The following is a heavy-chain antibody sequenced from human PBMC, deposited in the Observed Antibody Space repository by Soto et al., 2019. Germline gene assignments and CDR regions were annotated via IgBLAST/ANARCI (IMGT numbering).Heavy chain of an antibody. D-gene: IGHD6-13*01. CDR2: INPANGDT. V-gene: IGHV1-3*01. CDR3: GRDSWYLPGIYRDY. Sequence: QVQLVQSGAEVEKPGASVKVSCKASGYAFIDYAMHWVRQAPGQRPEWMGWINPANGDTRYSPNFQGRVTMTRDTSTNTVYMELSSLRSEDTAIYYYGRDSWYLPGIYRDYWGQGALVTVSS. CDR1: GYAFIDYA. J-gene: IGHJ4*02.